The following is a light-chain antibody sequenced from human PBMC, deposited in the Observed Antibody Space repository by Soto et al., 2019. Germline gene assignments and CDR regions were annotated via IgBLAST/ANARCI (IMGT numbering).Light chain of an antibody. Sequence: EIVMTQSPATLSVSPGERATLSCRASQSVSSNLAWYQQKPGQAPRLLIYGASTMATGIPARFSGSGSGTEFTLNISSLQSEDFAVYYCQQYNNWPPFTFGPGNKVYIK. J-gene: IGKJ3*01. CDR1: QSVSSN. V-gene: IGKV3-15*01. CDR2: GAS. CDR3: QQYNNWPPFT.